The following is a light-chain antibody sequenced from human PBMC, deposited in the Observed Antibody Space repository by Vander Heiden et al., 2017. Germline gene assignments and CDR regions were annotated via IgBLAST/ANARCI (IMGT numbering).Light chain of an antibody. CDR3: QQDYNLPYT. CDR1: QDISNY. Sequence: DIQMTQSPSSLSASVGDRVTITCQASQDISNYLNWYQQKPGKAPKLLIYDASNLETGVPSRFSPSGSGTDFTFTISSLQPEDIATYYCQQDYNLPYTFGQGTKLEIK. V-gene: IGKV1-33*01. J-gene: IGKJ2*01. CDR2: DAS.